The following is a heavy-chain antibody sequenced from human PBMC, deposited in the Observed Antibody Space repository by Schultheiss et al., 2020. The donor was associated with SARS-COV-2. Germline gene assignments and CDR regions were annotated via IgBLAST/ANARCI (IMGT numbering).Heavy chain of an antibody. V-gene: IGHV3-30*18. CDR1: GFTFSSYG. D-gene: IGHD1-26*01. J-gene: IGHJ4*02. CDR3: VKGGVGATTHFDY. CDR2: ISYDGSNK. Sequence: AGSLRLSCAASGFTFSSYGMHWVRQAPGKGLEWVAVISYDGSNKYYADSVKGRFTISRDNSKNTLYLQMSSLRAEDTAVYYCVKGGVGATTHFDYWGQGTLVTVSS.